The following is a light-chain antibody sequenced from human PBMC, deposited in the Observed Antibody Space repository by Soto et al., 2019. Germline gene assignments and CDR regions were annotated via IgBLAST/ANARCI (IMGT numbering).Light chain of an antibody. CDR3: AVWDDSLNGLWV. J-gene: IGLJ3*02. CDR1: SSNIGRDT. V-gene: IGLV1-44*01. CDR2: SNN. Sequence: QSVLTQPPSASGTPGQRVIISCSGSSSNIGRDTVNWYRQFPGTAPKLLIYSNNQRPSGVPDRFSGSKSGTSASLAISGLQSEDEADYYSAVWDDSLNGLWVFGGGTKLTVL.